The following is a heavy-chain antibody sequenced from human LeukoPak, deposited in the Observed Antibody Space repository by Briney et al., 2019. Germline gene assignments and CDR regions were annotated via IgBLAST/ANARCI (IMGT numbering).Heavy chain of an antibody. CDR1: GYTFTSYG. V-gene: IGHV1-18*01. CDR3: ARGRIHYYDSSGYYSDAFDI. J-gene: IGHJ3*02. D-gene: IGHD3-22*01. CDR2: ISAYNGNT. Sequence: ASVKVSCKASGYTFTSYGISWVRQAPGQGREWMGWISAYNGNTNYAQKLQGRGTMTTDTSTSTAYMELRSLRSDDTAVYYCARGRIHYYDSSGYYSDAFDIWGQGTMVTVSS.